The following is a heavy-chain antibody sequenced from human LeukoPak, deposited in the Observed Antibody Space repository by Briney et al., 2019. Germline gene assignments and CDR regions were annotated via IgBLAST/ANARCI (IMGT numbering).Heavy chain of an antibody. J-gene: IGHJ4*02. CDR1: GFTFSSYW. CDR2: INTDGSST. D-gene: IGHD5-18*01. V-gene: IGHV3-74*01. CDR3: ATGSGLWSPDY. Sequence: GGSLRLSCAASGFTFSSYWMHWVRQAPGKGLVWVSRINTDGSSTSYADSVKGRFTISRDSAKNRLYVQMNSLRAEDTAVYYCATGSGLWSPDYWGQGTLVTVSS.